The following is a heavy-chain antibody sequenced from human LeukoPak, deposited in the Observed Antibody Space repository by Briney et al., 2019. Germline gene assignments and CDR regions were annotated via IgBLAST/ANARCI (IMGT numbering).Heavy chain of an antibody. CDR1: GGSISSYY. V-gene: IGHV4-59*01. Sequence: PSETLSLTCTVSGGSISSYYWSWIRQPPGKGLEWVGYIYYSGSTNYTPSRKSRVTISVDTSKNQFSLKLSSVTAADTAVYYCARGGDCTNGVCYSYYMDVWGKGTTVTVSS. J-gene: IGHJ6*03. CDR2: IYYSGST. CDR3: ARGGDCTNGVCYSYYMDV. D-gene: IGHD2-8*01.